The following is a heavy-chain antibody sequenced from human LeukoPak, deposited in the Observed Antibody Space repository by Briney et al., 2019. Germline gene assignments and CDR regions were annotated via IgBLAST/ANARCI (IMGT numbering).Heavy chain of an antibody. CDR2: ISGSGGST. D-gene: IGHD4/OR15-4a*01. Sequence: GGSLRLSCATSGFTFSNYAMSWVRQAPGKGLEWLSGISGSGGSTYNVDSVKGRFTISRDNSKNTLYLQMNSLRAEDTAVYYCAGRAGAYSHPYDYWGQGTLVTVSS. CDR3: AGRAGAYSHPYDY. J-gene: IGHJ4*02. CDR1: GFTFSNYA. V-gene: IGHV3-23*01.